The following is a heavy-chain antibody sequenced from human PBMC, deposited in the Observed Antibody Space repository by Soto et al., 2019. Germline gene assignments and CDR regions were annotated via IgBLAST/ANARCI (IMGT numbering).Heavy chain of an antibody. CDR2: IYYSGST. Sequence: PSETLSLTCTVSGGSISSYYWSWIRQPPGKGLEWIGYIYYSGSTNYNPSLKSRVTISVDTSKNQFSLKLSSVTAADTAVYYCARDIPGYNWFDPWGQGTLVTVSS. CDR3: ARDIPGYNWFDP. D-gene: IGHD2-21*01. J-gene: IGHJ5*02. V-gene: IGHV4-59*01. CDR1: GGSISSYY.